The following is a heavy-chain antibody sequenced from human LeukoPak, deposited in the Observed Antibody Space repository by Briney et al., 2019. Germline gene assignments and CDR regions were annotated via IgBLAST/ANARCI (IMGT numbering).Heavy chain of an antibody. V-gene: IGHV4-39*01. CDR1: GGSISSSSYY. J-gene: IGHJ4*02. CDR2: IYYSRRT. D-gene: IGHD3-22*01. Sequence: PSETLSLTCTISGGSISSSSYYWGWIRQPPGKGLDWIGSIYYSRRTYYNPSLRSRVTISVDTSKNQFSLKLSSVTAADTAMYYCARLYYNDTSGPPLWGQGTLVTVSS. CDR3: ARLYYNDTSGPPL.